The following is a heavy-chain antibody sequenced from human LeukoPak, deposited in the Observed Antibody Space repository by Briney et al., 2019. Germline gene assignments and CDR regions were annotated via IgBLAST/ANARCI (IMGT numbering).Heavy chain of an antibody. J-gene: IGHJ3*02. CDR2: ISSSSSYI. CDR3: ARVGPFDAFDI. D-gene: IGHD1-26*01. CDR1: GFTFSSYS. V-gene: IGHV3-21*01. Sequence: KPGGSLRLSCAASGFTFSSYSMNWVRQAPGKGLEWVSSISSSSSYIYYADSVKGRFTISRDNAKNSLYLQMNSMRAEDTAVYYCARVGPFDAFDIWGQGTMVTVSS.